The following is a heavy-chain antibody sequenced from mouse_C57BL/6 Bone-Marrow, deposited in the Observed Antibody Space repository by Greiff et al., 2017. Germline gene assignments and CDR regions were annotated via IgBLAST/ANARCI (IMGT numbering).Heavy chain of an antibody. Sequence: QVQLQQSGPELVKPGASVKLSCKASGYTFTSYDINWVKQRPGQGLEWIGWIYPRDGSTKYNEKFKGKDTLTVDTSSSTAYMELHSLTSEDSAVYFCASDGLPAWFAYWGQGTLVTVSA. J-gene: IGHJ3*01. D-gene: IGHD2-3*01. CDR3: ASDGLPAWFAY. CDR2: IYPRDGST. CDR1: GYTFTSYD. V-gene: IGHV1-85*01.